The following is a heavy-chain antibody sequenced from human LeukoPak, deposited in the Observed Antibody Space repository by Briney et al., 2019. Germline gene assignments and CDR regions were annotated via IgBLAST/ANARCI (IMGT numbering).Heavy chain of an antibody. D-gene: IGHD3-10*01. CDR3: ARDASYYYGSGSYTYAFDI. V-gene: IGHV1-8*01. CDR2: MNPNSGNT. CDR1: GYTFTSYD. J-gene: IGHJ3*02. Sequence: ASVKVSCKASGYTFTSYDINWVRQATGQGLEWMGSMNPNSGNTGYAQKFQGRVTMTRNTSISTAYMELSSLRSEDTAVYYCARDASYYYGSGSYTYAFDIWGQGTMVTVSS.